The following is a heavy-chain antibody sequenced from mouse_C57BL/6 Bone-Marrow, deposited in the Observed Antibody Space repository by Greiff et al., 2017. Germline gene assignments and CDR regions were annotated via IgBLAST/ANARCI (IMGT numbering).Heavy chain of an antibody. V-gene: IGHV14-1*01. CDR1: GFNIKDYY. D-gene: IGHD1-1*01. CDR3: TTGAFITTVVAH. Sequence: DVKLQESGAELVRPGASVKLSCTASGFNIKDYYMHWVKQRPEQGLEWIGRIDPEDGDTEYAPKFQGQATMTADTSSNTAYLQLSSLTSEDTAVYYCTTGAFITTVVAHWGQGTLVTVSA. J-gene: IGHJ3*01. CDR2: IDPEDGDT.